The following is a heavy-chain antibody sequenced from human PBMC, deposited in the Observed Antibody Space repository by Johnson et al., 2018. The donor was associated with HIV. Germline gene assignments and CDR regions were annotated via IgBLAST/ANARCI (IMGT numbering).Heavy chain of an antibody. CDR3: ARDAQHFRNYFGSGNGAFDV. CDR2: ISYDGSNR. CDR1: GFTFSSYA. J-gene: IGHJ3*01. V-gene: IGHV3-30*04. Sequence: QVQLVESGGGVVQPGRSLRLSCAASGFTFSSYAMHWVRQAPGKGLEWVAVISYDGSNRYYTESVKGRFTISRDNSKNTLYLQMNSLRSEDTAVYYCARDAQHFRNYFGSGNGAFDVWGQGTMVTVTS. D-gene: IGHD3-10*01.